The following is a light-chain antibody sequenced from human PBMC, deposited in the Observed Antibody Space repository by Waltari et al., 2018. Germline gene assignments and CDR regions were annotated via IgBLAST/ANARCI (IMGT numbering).Light chain of an antibody. Sequence: EIVLTQSPATLSLSPGARATISCRASQSVGSYLGWYQQTPGQAPRLLIYDASNRATGIPARFSGSGSGTDFTLTISSLEPEDFAVYYCQQRSDWPPHFGQGTRLEMK. CDR2: DAS. CDR1: QSVGSY. V-gene: IGKV3-11*01. J-gene: IGKJ5*01. CDR3: QQRSDWPPH.